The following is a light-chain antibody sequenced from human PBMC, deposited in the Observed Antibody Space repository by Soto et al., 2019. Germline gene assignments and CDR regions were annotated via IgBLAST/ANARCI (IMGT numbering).Light chain of an antibody. Sequence: DIHMTQSPSYVSASVVYIVTISCXASQGIKNWLAWYQQKPGKAPNLLIYTGSSLQSGVPSRFSGSGSGTDFTLTISCLQSEDFATYYCQQYYSYPWTFGQGTKV. CDR3: QQYYSYPWT. V-gene: IGKV1-12*01. J-gene: IGKJ1*01. CDR1: QGIKNW. CDR2: TGS.